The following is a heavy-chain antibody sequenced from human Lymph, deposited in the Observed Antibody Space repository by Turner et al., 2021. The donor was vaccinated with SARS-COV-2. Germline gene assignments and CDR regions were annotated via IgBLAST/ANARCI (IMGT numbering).Heavy chain of an antibody. Sequence: QVQLVESGGGVVQPGRSLGRSCAASGFTFSTYAIHWVRQAPGKGLEWVAVISYDGFNKYYSDSVKGQFTISRDNSKNTLYLQMSSLRAEDTAVYYCARGSGSYLSAFDIWGQGTMVTVSS. CDR3: ARGSGSYLSAFDI. CDR1: GFTFSTYA. CDR2: ISYDGFNK. J-gene: IGHJ3*02. D-gene: IGHD1-26*01. V-gene: IGHV3-30*04.